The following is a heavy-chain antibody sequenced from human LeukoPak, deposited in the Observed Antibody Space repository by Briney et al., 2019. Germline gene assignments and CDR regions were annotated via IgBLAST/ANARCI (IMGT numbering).Heavy chain of an antibody. V-gene: IGHV3-74*01. J-gene: IGHJ4*02. CDR2: ITSGGLST. CDR3: VRSIPAPRDY. Sequence: PGGSLRLSCAASGFIFSSYWMQWVRQAPGKGLVWVSRITSGGLSTSYADSVKGRFTISRDNAKNTLYLQMNSLRAEDTAVYYCVRSIPAPRDYWGQGTLVTVSS. CDR1: GFIFSSYW. D-gene: IGHD6-6*01.